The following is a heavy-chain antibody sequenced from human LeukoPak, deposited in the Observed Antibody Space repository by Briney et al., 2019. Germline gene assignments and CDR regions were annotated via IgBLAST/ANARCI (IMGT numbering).Heavy chain of an antibody. J-gene: IGHJ3*02. CDR1: GGSFSGYY. Sequence: SETLSLTCAVYGGSFSGYYWSWIRQPPGKGLEWIGEINHSGSTNYNPSLKSRVTISVDTSKNQFSLKLSSVTAADTAVYYCARQSSLITPGAFDIWGQGTMVTVSS. CDR2: INHSGST. V-gene: IGHV4-34*01. D-gene: IGHD3-16*01. CDR3: ARQSSLITPGAFDI.